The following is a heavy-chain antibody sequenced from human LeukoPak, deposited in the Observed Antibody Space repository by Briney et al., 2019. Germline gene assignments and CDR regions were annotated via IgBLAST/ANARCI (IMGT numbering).Heavy chain of an antibody. D-gene: IGHD3-3*02. CDR2: INNDGSDT. J-gene: IGHJ4*02. V-gene: IGHV3-74*01. CDR1: GFTFRSYW. Sequence: GGSLRLSCAASGFTFRSYWMRWVRHTPGKGLEWVSHINNDGSDTSYADSVKGRFTITRDNAKNTLFLQMNSLRAEDTAVYYCARDGILGSHDCWGQGTLVTVSS. CDR3: ARDGILGSHDC.